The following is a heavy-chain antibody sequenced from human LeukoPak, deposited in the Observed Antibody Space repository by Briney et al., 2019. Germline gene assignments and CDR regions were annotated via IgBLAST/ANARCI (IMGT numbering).Heavy chain of an antibody. J-gene: IGHJ6*02. CDR3: ARDDKVVAIDDYYYGMDV. CDR2: ISAYNGNT. D-gene: IGHD2-2*01. Sequence: ASVKVSCKASGYTFTSYGISWVRQAPGQGLEWMGWISAYNGNTNYVQKLQGRVTMTTDTSTSTAYMELRSLTSDDTAVYYCARDDKVVAIDDYYYGMDVWGQGTTVTVSS. V-gene: IGHV1-18*01. CDR1: GYTFTSYG.